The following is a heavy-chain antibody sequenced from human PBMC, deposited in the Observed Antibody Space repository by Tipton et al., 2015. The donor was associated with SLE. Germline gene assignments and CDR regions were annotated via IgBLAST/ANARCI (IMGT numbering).Heavy chain of an antibody. D-gene: IGHD5-18*01. CDR3: ARDQTHTAFDY. CDR1: GGSITSRY. J-gene: IGHJ4*02. Sequence: TLSLTCTVSGGSITSRYWNWVRQPPGKGLEWIGYIYYSGTTSYNSSLKSRVTISVDSAKNQFSLKVSSVTAADTAVYYCARDQTHTAFDYWGQGTLVTVSS. CDR2: IYYSGTT. V-gene: IGHV4-59*11.